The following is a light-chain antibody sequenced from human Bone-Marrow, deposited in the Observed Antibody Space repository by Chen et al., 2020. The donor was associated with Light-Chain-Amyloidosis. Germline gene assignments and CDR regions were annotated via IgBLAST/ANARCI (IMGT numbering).Light chain of an antibody. CDR1: SSNIGAGYD. Sequence: QSVLTQPPSVSGAPGQRVTISCTGTSSNIGAGYDVHWYQQLPGTAPKLLIYGNDNRPSGVPDRFSASKSGTSDSLAITGLQAEDEADYYCQSYDTTLSGSVFGGGTKLTVL. CDR3: QSYDTTLSGSV. V-gene: IGLV1-40*01. J-gene: IGLJ3*02. CDR2: GND.